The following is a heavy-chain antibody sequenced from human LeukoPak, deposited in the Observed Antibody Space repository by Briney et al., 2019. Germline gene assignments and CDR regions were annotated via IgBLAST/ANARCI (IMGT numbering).Heavy chain of an antibody. D-gene: IGHD5-12*01. Sequence: PSEALSLTCTLSGGSISTYYWSWIRQPPGKGLEWIGYIYHSGSTNYNPSLKSRVTISVDTSKNQFSLKLSSVTAADTAVYYCARGGGYASPIGYWGQGALVTVSS. CDR1: GGSISTYY. CDR3: ARGGGYASPIGY. J-gene: IGHJ4*02. CDR2: IYHSGST. V-gene: IGHV4-59*01.